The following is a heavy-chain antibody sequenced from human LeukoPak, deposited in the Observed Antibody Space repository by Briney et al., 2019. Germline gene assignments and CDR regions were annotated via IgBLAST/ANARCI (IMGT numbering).Heavy chain of an antibody. Sequence: GGSLRLSCAASGFTFSSYSMNWVRQAPGQGLEWVSSISSSSSYIYYAGSVKGRFTISRDNAKNSLYLQMNSLRAEDTAVYYCATFAPEYCSSTSCLDVWGQGTTVTVSS. V-gene: IGHV3-21*01. D-gene: IGHD2-2*01. J-gene: IGHJ6*02. CDR3: ATFAPEYCSSTSCLDV. CDR1: GFTFSSYS. CDR2: ISSSSSYI.